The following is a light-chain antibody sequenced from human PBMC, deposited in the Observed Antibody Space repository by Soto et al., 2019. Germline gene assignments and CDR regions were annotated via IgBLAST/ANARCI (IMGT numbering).Light chain of an antibody. V-gene: IGLV2-8*01. J-gene: IGLJ2*01. Sequence: QSALTQPPSASGSPGQSVTISCTGTTSDVGGYNYVSWYQQHPGKAPKPLVYDVDKRPSGVPDRFSGSKSGNTASLTVSGLQAEDEADYYCSSYVGSNFHVLFGGGTKLTVL. CDR3: SSYVGSNFHVL. CDR2: DVD. CDR1: TSDVGGYNY.